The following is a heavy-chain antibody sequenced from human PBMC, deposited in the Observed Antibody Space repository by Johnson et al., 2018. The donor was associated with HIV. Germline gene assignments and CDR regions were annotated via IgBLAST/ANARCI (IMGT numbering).Heavy chain of an antibody. Sequence: SGFTVSSNYMSWIRQAPGKGLEWVSYISSSGSTIYYADSVKGRFTISRDNAKNSLYLQMNSLRAEDTAVYYCARDTYYYDSSGYLDAFDIWGQGTMVTVSS. D-gene: IGHD3-22*01. CDR3: ARDTYYYDSSGYLDAFDI. V-gene: IGHV3-11*04. CDR2: ISSSGSTI. CDR1: GFTVSSNY. J-gene: IGHJ3*02.